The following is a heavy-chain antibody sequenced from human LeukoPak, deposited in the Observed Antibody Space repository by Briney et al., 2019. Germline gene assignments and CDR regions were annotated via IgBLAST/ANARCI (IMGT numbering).Heavy chain of an antibody. CDR1: GFNFRNYG. Sequence: PGRSLRLSCAASGFNFRNYGMHWVRQAPGKGLEWVAVIWYNGVNKYYADSVKGRFTISRDNSKNTVDLQMNSLRGEDTAMYYCARQQLSQLYYFDNWGQGTLVTVSS. V-gene: IGHV3-33*01. CDR2: IWYNGVNK. CDR3: ARQQLSQLYYFDN. D-gene: IGHD6-13*01. J-gene: IGHJ4*02.